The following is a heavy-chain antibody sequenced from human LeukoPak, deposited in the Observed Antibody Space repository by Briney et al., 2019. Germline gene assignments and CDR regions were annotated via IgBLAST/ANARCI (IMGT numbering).Heavy chain of an antibody. Sequence: PGGSLRLSCAASGFTFSSYSMNWVRQAPGKGLEWVSYMSSSSSTIYYADSVKGRFTISRDNAKNSLYLQMYSLRAEDTAVYYCARGGGSYYYGMDVWGQGTTVTVSS. CDR3: ARGGGSYYYGMDV. D-gene: IGHD1-26*01. CDR1: GFTFSSYS. J-gene: IGHJ6*02. CDR2: MSSSSSTI. V-gene: IGHV3-48*01.